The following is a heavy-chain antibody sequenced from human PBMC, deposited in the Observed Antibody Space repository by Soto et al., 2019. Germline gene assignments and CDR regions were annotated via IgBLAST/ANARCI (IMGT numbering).Heavy chain of an antibody. V-gene: IGHV5-51*01. Sequence: EQLEQSGAEVKKPGESLKFSCKGPGHLFNNHWIGWVRQTPGKGLEWMGLIFTRDSETKTSPSFQGHVSFSVDNSINTVYLQWTSLKTTDTGIYFCARGYFDSGHGYDLWGQGTLVTVSS. CDR3: ARGYFDSGHGYDL. CDR2: IFTRDSET. CDR1: GHLFNNHW. D-gene: IGHD3-10*01. J-gene: IGHJ5*02.